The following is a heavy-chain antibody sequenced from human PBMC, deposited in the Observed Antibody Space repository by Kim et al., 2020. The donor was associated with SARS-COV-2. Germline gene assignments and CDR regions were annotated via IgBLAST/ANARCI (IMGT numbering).Heavy chain of an antibody. V-gene: IGHV1-18*01. Sequence: ASVKVSCKASGYTFTSYGISWVRQAPGQGLEWMGWISAYNGNTNYAQKLQGRVTMTTDTSTSTAYMELRSLRSDDTAVYYCARDWYSNYDHGMDVWGQGTTVTVSS. J-gene: IGHJ6*02. CDR2: ISAYNGNT. CDR3: ARDWYSNYDHGMDV. CDR1: GYTFTSYG. D-gene: IGHD4-4*01.